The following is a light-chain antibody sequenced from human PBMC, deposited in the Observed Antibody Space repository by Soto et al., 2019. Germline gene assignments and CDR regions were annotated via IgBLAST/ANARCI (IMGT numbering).Light chain of an antibody. Sequence: DFQMTHSPSSLSASAEEGVTITCQASQDISYYLNWYQHKPGKALKLLIYDAFNLETGVPSRFSGSGSGTDFTFTINSLQPEDSATYYCQQYGNLPPAFGGGTKVEIK. J-gene: IGKJ4*01. V-gene: IGKV1-33*01. CDR2: DAF. CDR1: QDISYY. CDR3: QQYGNLPPA.